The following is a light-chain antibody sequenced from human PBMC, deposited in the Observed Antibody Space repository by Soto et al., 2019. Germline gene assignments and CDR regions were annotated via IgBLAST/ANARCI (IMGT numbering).Light chain of an antibody. V-gene: IGKV3-15*01. CDR2: GAS. J-gene: IGKJ1*01. CDR1: QSVNST. Sequence: EIVMTQSPATLSVSPGERATLSCRASQSVNSTLAWYQQKPGQAPRLLIYGASTRATGIPARFSGSGSGTEFTLTISSLQSEDFAVYYCQQYNNWPRTFGQGTKVEIK. CDR3: QQYNNWPRT.